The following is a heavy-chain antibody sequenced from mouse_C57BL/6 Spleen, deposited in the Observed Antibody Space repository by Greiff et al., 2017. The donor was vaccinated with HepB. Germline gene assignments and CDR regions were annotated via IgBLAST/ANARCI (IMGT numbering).Heavy chain of an antibody. Sequence: EVQGVESGGDLVKPGGSLKLSCAASGFTFSSYGMSWVRQTPDKRLEWVATISSGGSYTYYPDSVKGRFTISRDNAKNTLYLQMSSLKSEDTAMYYCARNWDGYFDYWGQGTTLTVSS. CDR1: GFTFSSYG. CDR2: ISSGGSYT. D-gene: IGHD4-1*01. J-gene: IGHJ2*01. V-gene: IGHV5-6*01. CDR3: ARNWDGYFDY.